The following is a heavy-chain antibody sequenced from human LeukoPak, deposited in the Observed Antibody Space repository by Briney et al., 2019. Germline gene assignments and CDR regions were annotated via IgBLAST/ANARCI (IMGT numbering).Heavy chain of an antibody. V-gene: IGHV3-7*01. D-gene: IGHD2-2*01. CDR3: ARVIVVVPANYYYYMDV. CDR1: GFTFSSYW. J-gene: IGHJ6*03. CDR2: IKQDGSEK. Sequence: GGSLRLSCAASGFTFSSYWMSWVRQAPGKGLERVANIKQDGSEKYYVDSVKGRFTISRDNAKNSLYLQMNSLRAEDTAVYYCARVIVVVPANYYYYMDVWGKGTTVTISS.